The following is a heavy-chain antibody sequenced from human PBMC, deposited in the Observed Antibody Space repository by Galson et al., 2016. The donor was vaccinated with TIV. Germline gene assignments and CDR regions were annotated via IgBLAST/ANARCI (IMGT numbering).Heavy chain of an antibody. CDR3: AKGRGYSYGSPQDYYCGFDV. CDR2: ISSNSVYV. V-gene: IGHV3-9*01. CDR1: GFSFDDYA. J-gene: IGHJ6*02. Sequence: SLRLSCAASGFSFDDYAMHWVRQAPGKGLEWVSGISSNSVYVGYAGSVKGRFTISRDNAKKSLNLQMNSLRGDDTALYYCAKGRGYSYGSPQDYYCGFDVWGQGTTVTV. D-gene: IGHD5-18*01.